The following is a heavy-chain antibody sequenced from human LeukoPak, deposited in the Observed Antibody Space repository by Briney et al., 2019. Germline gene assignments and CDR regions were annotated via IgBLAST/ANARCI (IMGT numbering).Heavy chain of an antibody. D-gene: IGHD6-13*01. CDR3: ASLAAAGRLGFQH. V-gene: IGHV4-34*01. J-gene: IGHJ1*01. Sequence: SETLSLTCAVYGESFSGYYWSWIRQPPGKGLEWIGEINHSGSTNYNPSLKSRVTILVDTSKNQFSLKLSSVTAADTAVYYCASLAAAGRLGFQHWGQGTLVTVSS. CDR2: INHSGST. CDR1: GESFSGYY.